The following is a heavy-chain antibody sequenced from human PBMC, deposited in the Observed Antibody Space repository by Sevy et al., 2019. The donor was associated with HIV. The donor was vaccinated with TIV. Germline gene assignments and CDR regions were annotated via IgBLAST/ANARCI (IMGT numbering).Heavy chain of an antibody. CDR3: ARSRGEAYSSTSSYLSPPSYGMDV. J-gene: IGHJ6*02. CDR1: GFTFSSYA. CDR2: ISYDGSNK. D-gene: IGHD2-2*01. Sequence: GGCLRLSCAASGFTFSSYAMHWVRQAPGKGLEWMAVISYDGSNKYYADSVKGRFTISRDNSKNRLYLQMNSLRAEVTAVYYCARSRGEAYSSTSSYLSPPSYGMDVWGQGTTVTVSS. V-gene: IGHV3-30*04.